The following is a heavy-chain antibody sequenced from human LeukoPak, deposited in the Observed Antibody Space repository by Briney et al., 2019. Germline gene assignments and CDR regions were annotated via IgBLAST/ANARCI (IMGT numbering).Heavy chain of an antibody. V-gene: IGHV3-7*01. Sequence: GGSLRLSCAASGFTFSSYWMSWVRQAPGKGLEWVANIKQDGSEKYYVDSVKGRFTISRDNAKNSLYLQMNSLRAEDTAVYYCARVSVTTWAQYDYWGQGTLVTVSS. CDR2: IKQDGSEK. J-gene: IGHJ4*02. CDR3: ARVSVTTWAQYDY. CDR1: GFTFSSYW. D-gene: IGHD4-17*01.